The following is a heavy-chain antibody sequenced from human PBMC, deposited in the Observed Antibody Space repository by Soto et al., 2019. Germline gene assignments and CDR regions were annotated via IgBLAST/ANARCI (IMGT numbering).Heavy chain of an antibody. CDR2: IYYSGST. CDR1: GGSVSSGSYY. V-gene: IGHV4-61*01. D-gene: IGHD3-22*01. J-gene: IGHJ4*02. CDR3: ARGKYYDSSGYSAGNY. Sequence: PSETLSLTCTVSGGSVSSGSYYWSWIRQPPGKGLEWIGYIYYSGSTNYNPSLKSRVTISLDTSKNHFSLRLISVTAADTAVYYCARGKYYDSSGYSAGNYWGQGTLVTVSS.